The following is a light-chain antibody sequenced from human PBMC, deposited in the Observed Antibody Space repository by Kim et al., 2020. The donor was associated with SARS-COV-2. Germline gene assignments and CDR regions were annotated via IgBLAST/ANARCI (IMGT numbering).Light chain of an antibody. V-gene: IGLV3-19*01. CDR3: QSRDSVGNVV. Sequence: SSELTQDPAVSVALGQTVRITCQGDSLRSYYATWYQQKPRQAPLLVIFGRNNRPSGIPDRFSGSTSGNTASLTISGAQAEDEADFYCQSRDSVGNVVFGGGTKGTVL. J-gene: IGLJ2*01. CDR2: GRN. CDR1: SLRSYY.